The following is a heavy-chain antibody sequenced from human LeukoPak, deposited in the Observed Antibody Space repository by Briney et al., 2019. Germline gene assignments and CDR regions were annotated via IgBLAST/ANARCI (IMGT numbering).Heavy chain of an antibody. J-gene: IGHJ3*02. CDR2: VRSKAYGGTT. CDR3: TRVVDFWSGPDAFDI. Sequence: PGGSLRLSCTTSGFTFGCYAVNWFRQAPGKGLEWVGFVRSKAYGGTTEYAASVKGRFSISRDDSKTIAYLQMNRLKTEDTAVYYCTRVVDFWSGPDAFDIWGQGTMVTVSS. V-gene: IGHV3-49*03. CDR1: GFTFGCYA. D-gene: IGHD3-3*01.